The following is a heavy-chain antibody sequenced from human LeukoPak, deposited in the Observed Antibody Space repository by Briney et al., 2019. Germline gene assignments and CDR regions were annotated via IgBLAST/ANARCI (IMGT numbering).Heavy chain of an antibody. CDR3: ARVITPYGMDV. Sequence: GGSLRLSCAASGFTFSSYEMNWVRQAPGKGLEGVSYISSSGSTIYHADSVKGRLTISRDNAKNSLYLQMNSLRAEDTAVYYCARVITPYGMDVWGQGTTVTVSS. D-gene: IGHD3-22*01. CDR1: GFTFSSYE. CDR2: ISSSGSTI. V-gene: IGHV3-48*03. J-gene: IGHJ6*02.